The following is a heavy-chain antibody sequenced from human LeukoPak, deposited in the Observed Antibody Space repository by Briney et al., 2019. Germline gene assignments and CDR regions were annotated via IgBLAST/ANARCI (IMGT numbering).Heavy chain of an antibody. V-gene: IGHV4-61*02. J-gene: IGHJ5*02. CDR1: GGSISSGDYY. CDR2: IYTSGST. Sequence: PPETLSLTCTVSGGSISSGDYYWSWIRQPAGNGLEWIGRIYTSGSTNYNPSLKSRVTISVDTSKNQFSLKLTSVTAADTAVYYCARDRAIVGSTWAWVDPWGPGTLVTVSS. D-gene: IGHD1-26*01. CDR3: ARDRAIVGSTWAWVDP.